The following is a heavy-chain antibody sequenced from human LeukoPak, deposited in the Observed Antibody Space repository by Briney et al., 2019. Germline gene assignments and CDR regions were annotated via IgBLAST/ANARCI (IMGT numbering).Heavy chain of an antibody. CDR2: ISYDGSNK. Sequence: GGPLRLSCAASGFTFSSYAMHWVRQAPGKGLEWVTVISYDGSNKYYADSVKGRFTISRDNSKNTLYLQMNSLRAEDTAVYYCARDMTVTTTFLYYYYGMDVWGQGTTVTVSS. D-gene: IGHD4-17*01. CDR3: ARDMTVTTTFLYYYYGMDV. J-gene: IGHJ6*02. V-gene: IGHV3-30-3*01. CDR1: GFTFSSYA.